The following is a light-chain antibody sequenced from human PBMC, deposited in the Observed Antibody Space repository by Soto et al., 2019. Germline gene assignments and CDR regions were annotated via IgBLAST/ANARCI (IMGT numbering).Light chain of an antibody. J-gene: IGLJ1*01. V-gene: IGLV4-69*01. Sequence: QPVLTQSPSASASLGASVKLTCTLNSGHSSYAIAWHQQQPEKGPRYLMKLNSDGSHSKGDGIPDRFSGSSSGAERYLTISSLQSEDEADYYCQTWGTGIYVFGTRTKLTVL. CDR2: LNSDGSH. CDR3: QTWGTGIYV. CDR1: SGHSSYA.